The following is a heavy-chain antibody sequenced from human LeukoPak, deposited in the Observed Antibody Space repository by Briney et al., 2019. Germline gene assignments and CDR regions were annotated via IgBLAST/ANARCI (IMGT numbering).Heavy chain of an antibody. Sequence: GRSLRLSCAASGFTFSSYAMHWVRQAPGKGLEWVAVISYDGSNKYYADSVKGRFTISRDNSKNTLYLQMNSLRAEDTAVYYCARGHYYDFWSGYPSYYFDYWGQGTLVTVSS. CDR2: ISYDGSNK. V-gene: IGHV3-30-3*01. CDR1: GFTFSSYA. CDR3: ARGHYYDFWSGYPSYYFDY. D-gene: IGHD3-3*01. J-gene: IGHJ4*02.